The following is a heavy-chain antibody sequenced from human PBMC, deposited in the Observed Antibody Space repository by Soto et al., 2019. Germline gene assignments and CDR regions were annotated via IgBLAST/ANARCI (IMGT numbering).Heavy chain of an antibody. D-gene: IGHD4-17*01. CDR1: GGSFSGYY. J-gene: IGHJ5*02. CDR2: INHSGST. CDR3: ARGEPTVTVRRKWWFDP. V-gene: IGHV4-34*01. Sequence: PSETLSLTCAVYGGSFSGYYWSWIRQPPGKGLEWIGEINHSGSTNYNPSLKSRVTISVDTSKNQFSLKLSSVTAADTAVYYCARGEPTVTVRRKWWFDPWGQGTLVTVSS.